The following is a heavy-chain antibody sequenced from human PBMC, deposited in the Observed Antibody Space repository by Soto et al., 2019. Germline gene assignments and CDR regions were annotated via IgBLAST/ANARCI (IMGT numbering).Heavy chain of an antibody. CDR3: APYYYDSSGYPMTLDH. Sequence: GSLRLSCAASGFTFSSYAMSWVRQAPGKGLEWVSAISGSGGSTYYADSVKGRFTISRDNSKNTLYLQMNSLRAEGTAVYYCAPYYYDSSGYPMTLDHWGQGTLVTVSS. J-gene: IGHJ4*02. CDR1: GFTFSSYA. V-gene: IGHV3-23*01. CDR2: ISGSGGST. D-gene: IGHD3-22*01.